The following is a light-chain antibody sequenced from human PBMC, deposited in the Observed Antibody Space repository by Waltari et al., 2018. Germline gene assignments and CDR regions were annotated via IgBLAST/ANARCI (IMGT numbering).Light chain of an antibody. V-gene: IGLV3-10*01. CDR3: YSTDNSGNHVV. J-gene: IGLJ2*01. CDR1: ALPKRS. CDR2: EDS. Sequence: SYELTQPPSVSVSPGQTARITCSGDALPKRSAXWYQQKSGQAPALGIYEDSKRPSGIPEGFSGSSSGTMATLTISGAQVEDETDYYCYSTDNSGNHVVFGGGTKLTVL.